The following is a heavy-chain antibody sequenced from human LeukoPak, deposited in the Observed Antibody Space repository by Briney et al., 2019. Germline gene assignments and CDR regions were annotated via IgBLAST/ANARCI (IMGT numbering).Heavy chain of an antibody. V-gene: IGHV1-18*01. CDR1: GYTFTSYG. J-gene: IGHJ6*02. Sequence: ASVKVSCKASGYTFTSYGISWVRQAPGQGFEWMGWISAYNGNTNYAQKLQGRVTMTTDTSTSTAYMELRSLRSDDTAVYYCARDQGSSGYYWLWYYYYYGMDVWGQGTTVTVSS. CDR2: ISAYNGNT. CDR3: ARDQGSSGYYWLWYYYYYGMDV. D-gene: IGHD3-22*01.